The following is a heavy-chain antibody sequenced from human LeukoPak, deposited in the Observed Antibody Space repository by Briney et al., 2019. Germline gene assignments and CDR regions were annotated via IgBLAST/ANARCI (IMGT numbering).Heavy chain of an antibody. CDR2: IYYSGST. J-gene: IGHJ6*03. CDR3: ASMAARHYYYYMDV. Sequence: SETLSLTCSVSGGSISSYYWSWIRQPPGKGLEWIGYIYYSGSTNYNPSLKSRVTISVDTSKNQFSLKLSSVTAAGTAVYYCASMAARHYYYYMDVWGKGTTVTVSS. V-gene: IGHV4-59*01. CDR1: GGSISSYY. D-gene: IGHD6-6*01.